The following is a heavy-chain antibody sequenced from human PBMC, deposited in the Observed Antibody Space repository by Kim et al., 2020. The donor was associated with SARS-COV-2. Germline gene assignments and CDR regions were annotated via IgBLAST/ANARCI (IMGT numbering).Heavy chain of an antibody. CDR2: VSYKGSPT. CDR1: GFTFSNFG. Sequence: GGSLRLSCAASGFTFSNFGLSWVRQAPGKGLEWVAFVSYKGSPTIYADSVKGRFTISRDDSKNTLYLQMHSLRREDTAVYYCAKLMHDFDGSGFGVDVWGQGTTVTVSS. D-gene: IGHD3-22*01. CDR3: AKLMHDFDGSGFGVDV. J-gene: IGHJ6*02. V-gene: IGHV3-30*18.